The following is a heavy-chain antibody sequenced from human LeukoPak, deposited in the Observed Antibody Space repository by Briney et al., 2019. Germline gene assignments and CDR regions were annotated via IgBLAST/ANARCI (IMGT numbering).Heavy chain of an antibody. CDR1: GGSISSSSYY. CDR3: ARVTIAAAGTFWFDP. CDR2: IYYSGST. J-gene: IGHJ5*02. D-gene: IGHD6-13*01. Sequence: PSETLSLTCTVSGGSISSSSYYWGWIRQPPGKGLEWIGSIYYSGSTYYNPSLKSRVTISVDTSKNQFSLKLSSVTAADTAVYYCARVTIAAAGTFWFDPWGQGTLVTVSS. V-gene: IGHV4-39*01.